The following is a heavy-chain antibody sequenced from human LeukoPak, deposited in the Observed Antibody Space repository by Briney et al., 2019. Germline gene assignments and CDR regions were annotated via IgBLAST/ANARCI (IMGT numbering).Heavy chain of an antibody. CDR3: AGAVITFGAAVAKGFDS. J-gene: IGHJ4*02. D-gene: IGHD3-16*01. V-gene: IGHV4-59*01. Sequence: SETLSLTCTVSGGSISSYYWNWIRLPPGKGLEWIGSIYKSGSSNYNPSLRSRVTISVDTSKTQFSLKLTSVTAADTAVYYCAGAVITFGAAVAKGFDSWGQGTLVTVSS. CDR2: IYKSGSS. CDR1: GGSISSYY.